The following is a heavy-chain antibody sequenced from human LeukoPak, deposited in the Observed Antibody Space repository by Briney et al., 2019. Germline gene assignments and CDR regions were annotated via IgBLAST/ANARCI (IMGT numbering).Heavy chain of an antibody. V-gene: IGHV3-23*01. J-gene: IGHJ4*02. D-gene: IGHD3-10*01. CDR2: ISPGGGTT. CDR3: ARVHITMVRGVRARGERGSYYFDY. CDR1: GFAFGSEA. Sequence: GGSLRLSCGVSGFAFGSEAMSWVRQSPARGLEWVASISPGGGTTYYADSVKGRFTISRDNSKNTLYLQMNSLRAEDTAVYYCARVHITMVRGVRARGERGSYYFDYWGQGTLVTVSS.